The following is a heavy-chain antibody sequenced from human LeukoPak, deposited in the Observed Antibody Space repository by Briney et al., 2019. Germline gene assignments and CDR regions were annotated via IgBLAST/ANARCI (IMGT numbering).Heavy chain of an antibody. CDR2: VKRKADNYAT. D-gene: IGHD4-17*01. Sequence: GGSLRLSCAASGFSFSGSAIHWVRQASGRGLEWVGRVKRKADNYATAYAASVNGRFTISRDDSKSTAYLQMNSLRAEDTAVYYCANDYGDYELDYYYGMDVWGQGTTVTVSS. J-gene: IGHJ6*02. V-gene: IGHV3-73*01. CDR1: GFSFSGSA. CDR3: ANDYGDYELDYYYGMDV.